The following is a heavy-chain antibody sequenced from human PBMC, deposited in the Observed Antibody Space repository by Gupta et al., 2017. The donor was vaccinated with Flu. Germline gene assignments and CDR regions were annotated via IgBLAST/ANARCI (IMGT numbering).Heavy chain of an antibody. Sequence: EVQLVESGGGLVQPGGSLRLSCEASGFNFRAYYMHWVRQTPAKGLMWVSRIGDFGSRTDYADSVEGRFSISRDDATNTVFLQMDSLTVEDTAVYFCARGLYGEPVGFDHWGQGVLVTVAS. V-gene: IGHV3-74*01. CDR2: IGDFGSRT. J-gene: IGHJ4*02. CDR1: GFNFRAYY. D-gene: IGHD1-14*01. CDR3: ARGLYGEPVGFDH.